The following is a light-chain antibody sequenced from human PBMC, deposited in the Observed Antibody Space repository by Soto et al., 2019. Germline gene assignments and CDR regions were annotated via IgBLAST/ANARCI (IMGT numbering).Light chain of an antibody. CDR1: SSNVGNNY. CDR2: DDN. Sequence: QSVLTQPPSVSATPGQKVTISCSGSSSNVGNNYVSWYQQLPGTAPKLLVYDDNKRPSGIPDRFSGSKSGTSATLGITGLQTGDEADYYCQTWDLILNGGVFGGGTKLTVL. V-gene: IGLV1-51*01. J-gene: IGLJ2*01. CDR3: QTWDLILNGGV.